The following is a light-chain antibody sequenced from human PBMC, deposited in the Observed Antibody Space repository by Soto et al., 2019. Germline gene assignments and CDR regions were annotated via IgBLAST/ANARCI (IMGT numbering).Light chain of an antibody. CDR3: SSYAGSNIHYV. CDR2: EVS. V-gene: IGLV2-8*01. J-gene: IGLJ1*01. Sequence: QSVLTQPPSASGSPGQSVTISCPGTSSDVGGYNYVSWYQHHPGKAPKLMIYEVSKRPSGVPDRFSGSKSGNTASLTVSGLQAGDEADYYCSSYAGSNIHYVFGTGTKVTVL. CDR1: SSDVGGYNY.